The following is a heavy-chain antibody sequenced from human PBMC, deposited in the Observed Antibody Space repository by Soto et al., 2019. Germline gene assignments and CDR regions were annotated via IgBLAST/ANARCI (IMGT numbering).Heavy chain of an antibody. Sequence: QVQLVESGGGVVQPGRSLRLSCAASGFTFSNYGMHWVRQAPGKGLEWVGVIWYDGSNKYYADSVKGRFTISRDNSKNTLYLQMNSLRVEDTAVYYCARESYPQLLSRYNWFDPWGQGTLVTVSS. CDR2: IWYDGSNK. CDR3: ARESYPQLLSRYNWFDP. J-gene: IGHJ5*02. CDR1: GFTFSNYG. V-gene: IGHV3-33*01. D-gene: IGHD2-2*01.